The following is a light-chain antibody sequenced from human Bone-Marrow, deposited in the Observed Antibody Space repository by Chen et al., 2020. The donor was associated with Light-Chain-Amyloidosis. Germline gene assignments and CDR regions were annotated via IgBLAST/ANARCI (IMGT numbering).Light chain of an antibody. V-gene: IGLV2-14*03. J-gene: IGLJ2*01. Sequence: QSALTQPASMSGSPGQSITISCTGTSSDVGGYNYVYWYQQHPGKAPKLIIFDVSNRPSGVSNRFSGSKSGNTASLTISGLQAEDEADYYCSSYTSSSALVFGGGTKLTVL. CDR1: SSDVGGYNY. CDR3: SSYTSSSALV. CDR2: DVS.